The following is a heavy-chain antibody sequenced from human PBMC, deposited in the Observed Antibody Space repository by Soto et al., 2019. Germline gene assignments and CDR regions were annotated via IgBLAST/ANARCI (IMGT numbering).Heavy chain of an antibody. CDR2: TYHSGTT. J-gene: IGHJ4*02. CDR1: GASISNTDW. V-gene: IGHV4-4*02. D-gene: IGHD1-26*01. Sequence: PSETLSLTCAVSGASISNTDWWSWVRQPPGKGLEWIGETYHSGTTNCDPSLKSRVTISLDKSKSLFSLTLTSLTAADTAVYYCAIPGAGDFDYWGQGTLVTVSS. CDR3: AIPGAGDFDY.